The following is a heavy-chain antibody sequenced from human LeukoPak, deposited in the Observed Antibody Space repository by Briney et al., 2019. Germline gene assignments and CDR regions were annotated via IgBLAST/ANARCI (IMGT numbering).Heavy chain of an antibody. V-gene: IGHV3-21*01. D-gene: IGHD3-22*01. CDR2: ISSSSSYI. J-gene: IGHJ3*02. Sequence: GGSLRLSCAASGFTFNTYSMNWLRKAPGKGLEWVSFISSSSSYIYYADSVKGRFTISRDNAKNSLYLQMNSLRAEDTAVYYCARDLGRSGYYTIDAFDIWGQGTMVTVSS. CDR1: GFTFNTYS. CDR3: ARDLGRSGYYTIDAFDI.